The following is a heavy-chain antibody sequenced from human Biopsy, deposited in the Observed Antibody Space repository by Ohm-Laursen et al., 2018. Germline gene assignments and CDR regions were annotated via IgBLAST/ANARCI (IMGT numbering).Heavy chain of an antibody. Sequence: SETLSLTCTVSADSIRNFYWTWIRQPPGQGLEWIGHASYSGYTNYNPSLKSRVPISVDTSKNHFSLNLRSVTAADTAVYSCARLGNYWNAEDGLDLWGLGTMVTVSS. CDR2: ASYSGYT. CDR1: ADSIRNFY. D-gene: IGHD1-1*01. CDR3: ARLGNYWNAEDGLDL. J-gene: IGHJ3*01. V-gene: IGHV4-59*08.